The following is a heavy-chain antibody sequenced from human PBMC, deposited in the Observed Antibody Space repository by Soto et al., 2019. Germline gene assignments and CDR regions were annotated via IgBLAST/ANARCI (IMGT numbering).Heavy chain of an antibody. J-gene: IGHJ4*02. V-gene: IGHV4-31*03. CDR2: IFYSGST. Sequence: QVLLRESGPGLVKPSETLSLTCSVSGGSISSVGSYMSWIRQHPGKGLEWIGYIFYSGSTYYSPSLRSRVTISLDMSKNQFSLTLTSVTAADTAVYYCAKDLSGWQLGCWGQGTLVTVSS. CDR3: AKDLSGWQLGC. D-gene: IGHD6-19*01. CDR1: GGSISSVGSY.